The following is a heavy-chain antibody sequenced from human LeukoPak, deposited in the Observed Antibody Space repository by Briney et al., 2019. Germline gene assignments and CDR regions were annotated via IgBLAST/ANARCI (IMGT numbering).Heavy chain of an antibody. CDR2: TYYRSKWYN. Sequence: SQTLSLTFAISGDSVSSNSAAWNWIRQSPSRGLEWLGRTYYRSKWYNDYAVSVKSRITINPDTSKNQFSLQLNAVTPEDTAVYYCARDGYSSSWYGYYFDYWGQGTLVTVSS. CDR1: GDSVSSNSAA. V-gene: IGHV6-1*01. J-gene: IGHJ4*02. D-gene: IGHD6-13*01. CDR3: ARDGYSSSWYGYYFDY.